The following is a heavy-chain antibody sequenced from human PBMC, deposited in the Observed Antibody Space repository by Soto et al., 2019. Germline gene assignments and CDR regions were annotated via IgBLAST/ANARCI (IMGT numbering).Heavy chain of an antibody. CDR2: INPNSGAT. J-gene: IGHJ4*02. D-gene: IGHD3-22*01. Sequence: QVQLVQSGTEVKKPGASVKVSCKASGYMFTGNYMHWVRQAPGQGLEYMVWINPNSGATNYAQKFQGRVTMTWDTSISTAYVELSRLRSDDTAVYYCAPHYPDSSGYFDHWGQGTLVTVSS. CDR1: GYMFTGNY. V-gene: IGHV1-2*02. CDR3: APHYPDSSGYFDH.